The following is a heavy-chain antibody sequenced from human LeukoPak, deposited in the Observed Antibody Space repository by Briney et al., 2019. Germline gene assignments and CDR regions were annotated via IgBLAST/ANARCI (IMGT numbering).Heavy chain of an antibody. CDR1: GGSISSYY. CDR3: ARSYSSSWYFTY. D-gene: IGHD6-13*01. CDR2: IYYGGST. Sequence: SETLSLTCTVSGGSISSYYWSWIRQPPGKGLEWIGYIYYGGSTNYNPSLKSRVTISVDTSKNQFSLKLSSVTAADTAVYYCARSYSSSWYFTYWGQGTLVTVSS. J-gene: IGHJ4*02. V-gene: IGHV4-59*01.